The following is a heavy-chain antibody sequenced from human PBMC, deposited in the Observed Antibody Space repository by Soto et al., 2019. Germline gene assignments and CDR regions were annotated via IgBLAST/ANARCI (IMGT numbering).Heavy chain of an antibody. J-gene: IGHJ4*02. CDR1: GYTFTEYY. CDR2: INPTNGDT. D-gene: IGHD3-22*01. Sequence: QVQLVQSGAEVKKPGASVKVSCKASGYTFTEYYMHWMRQAPGQGLEWMGWINPTNGDTNYAHNFQDRVTMTRDASISTAYMELSSLTSDDTAVYYCPRGPSSGAFDYWGQGSLVAVSS. V-gene: IGHV1-2*02. CDR3: PRGPSSGAFDY.